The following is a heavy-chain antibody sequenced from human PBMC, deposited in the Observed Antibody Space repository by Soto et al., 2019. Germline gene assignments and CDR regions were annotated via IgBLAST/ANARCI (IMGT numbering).Heavy chain of an antibody. Sequence: ASVKFSCKASGYTFTSYAMHWLRQAPGQRLEWMGLINACNGNTNYSQKLQGRVTITRDTSTSTAYMELRSLRSDDTAVYYCARRGYYDSSGYDAFDIWGQGTMVTVS. CDR1: GYTFTSYA. J-gene: IGHJ3*02. D-gene: IGHD3-22*01. V-gene: IGHV1-3*01. CDR2: INACNGNT. CDR3: ARRGYYDSSGYDAFDI.